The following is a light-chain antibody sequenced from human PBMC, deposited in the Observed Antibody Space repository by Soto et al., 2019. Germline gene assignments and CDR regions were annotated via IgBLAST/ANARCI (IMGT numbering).Light chain of an antibody. J-gene: IGKJ5*01. V-gene: IGKV2-28*01. CDR3: MQALQSPR. Sequence: DIVMTQSPLSLPVTPGEPASISCRSSQSLLHSNGYTYLDWYLQKPGQSPQVLIYLGSNRASGVPDRFSGSGSGTDVTLKISRVEAEDVGVYYCMQALQSPRFGQGTRLEIK. CDR2: LGS. CDR1: QSLLHSNGYTY.